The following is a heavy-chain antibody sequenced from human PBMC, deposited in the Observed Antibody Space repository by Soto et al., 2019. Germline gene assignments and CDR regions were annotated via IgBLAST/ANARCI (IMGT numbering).Heavy chain of an antibody. D-gene: IGHD2-15*01. CDR1: GYTFTRYT. Sequence: ASVKVSCKASGYTFTRYTMNWVRQAPRQRLEWMGWINPDNGNTKSSQKFQDRVIITRDTSASTAYMDLSSLRSEDTAVYYCARGIATGQLDPWGQGTLVTVSS. J-gene: IGHJ5*02. CDR3: ARGIATGQLDP. V-gene: IGHV1-3*01. CDR2: INPDNGNT.